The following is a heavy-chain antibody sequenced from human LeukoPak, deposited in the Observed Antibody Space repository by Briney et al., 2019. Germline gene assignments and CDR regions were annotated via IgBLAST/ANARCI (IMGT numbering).Heavy chain of an antibody. CDR1: GGSISSSSYY. CDR2: IYYSGST. J-gene: IGHJ4*02. V-gene: IGHV4-39*07. CDR3: ARGRAPHYFDY. Sequence: PSETLSLTCTVSGGSISSSSYYWGWIRQPPGKGLEWIGSIYYSGSTYYNPSLKSRVTISVDTSKNQFSLKLSSVTAADTAVYYYARGRAPHYFDYWGQGTLATVSS.